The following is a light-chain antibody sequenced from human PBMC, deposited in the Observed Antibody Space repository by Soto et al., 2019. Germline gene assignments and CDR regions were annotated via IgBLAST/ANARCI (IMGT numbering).Light chain of an antibody. CDR1: QSVSSN. CDR3: QQYNNWRT. CDR2: GAS. Sequence: EIVMTQSPATLSVSPGERATLSCRASQSVSSNLAWYQQKPGQAPRLLIYGASTRATGIPARFSGSGSGTEFTLIISSPQSEDFAVNYCQQYNNWRTFGQGTKVDIK. V-gene: IGKV3-15*01. J-gene: IGKJ1*01.